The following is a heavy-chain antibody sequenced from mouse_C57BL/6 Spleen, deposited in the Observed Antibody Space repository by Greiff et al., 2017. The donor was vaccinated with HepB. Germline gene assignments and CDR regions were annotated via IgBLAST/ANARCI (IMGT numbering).Heavy chain of an antibody. J-gene: IGHJ4*01. Sequence: QVQLKQPGAELVRPGSSVKLSCKASGYTFTSYWMDWVKQRPGQGLEWIGNIYPSDSETHYNQKFKDKATLTVDKSSSTAYMQLSSLTSEDSAVYYCARGYGYDGHYYAMDYWGQGTSVTVSS. CDR3: ARGYGYDGHYYAMDY. D-gene: IGHD2-2*01. V-gene: IGHV1-61*01. CDR2: IYPSDSET. CDR1: GYTFTSYW.